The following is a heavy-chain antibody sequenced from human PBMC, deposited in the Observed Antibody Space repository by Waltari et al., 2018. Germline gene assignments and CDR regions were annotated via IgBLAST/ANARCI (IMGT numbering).Heavy chain of an antibody. CDR2: IRSKAYGGTT. CDR3: TRKVDIFDY. CDR1: GFTFADYD. D-gene: IGHD1-26*01. Sequence: EVQVVESGGGLEQPGRSLSLSCTPSGFTFADYDMTWVRQAPGKGLEWVGFIRSKAYGGTTEYAASVKGRFTISRDDSKSIAYLQMNSLKAEDTAVYYCTRKVDIFDYWGQGTLVTVSS. V-gene: IGHV3-49*04. J-gene: IGHJ4*02.